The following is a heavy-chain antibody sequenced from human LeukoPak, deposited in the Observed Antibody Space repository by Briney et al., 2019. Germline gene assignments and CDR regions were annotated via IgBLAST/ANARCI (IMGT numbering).Heavy chain of an antibody. J-gene: IGHJ3*02. CDR3: ARRGNPYGSGSYQRAFDI. CDR1: GGSISSYY. V-gene: IGHV4-59*01. CDR2: IYYSGST. D-gene: IGHD3-10*01. Sequence: PSETLSLTCTVSGGSISSYYWSWIRQPPGKGLEWIGYIYYSGSTNYNPSLKSRVTISVDTSKNQFSLKLSSVTAADTAVYYSARRGNPYGSGSYQRAFDIWGQGTMVTVSS.